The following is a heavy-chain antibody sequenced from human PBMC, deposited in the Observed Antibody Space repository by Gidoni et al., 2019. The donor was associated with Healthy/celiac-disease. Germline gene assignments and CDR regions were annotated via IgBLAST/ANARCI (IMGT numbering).Heavy chain of an antibody. D-gene: IGHD6-13*01. CDR1: RGSFSGYY. J-gene: IGHJ5*02. V-gene: IGHV4-34*01. CDR2: IKHSGST. Sequence: QVPLQQLGAGLLKPSEPLSLTGPVYRGSFSGYYWSWIRQPPGKGLELIGEIKHSGSTNYNPSLKSRVTISVDTSKNQFSLKLSSVTAADTAVYYCARGQGAAAGRGWFDPWGQGTLVTVSS. CDR3: ARGQGAAAGRGWFDP.